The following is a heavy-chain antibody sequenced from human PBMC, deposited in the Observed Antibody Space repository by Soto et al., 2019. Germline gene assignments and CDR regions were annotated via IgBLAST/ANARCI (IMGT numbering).Heavy chain of an antibody. CDR2: ISGSGGST. D-gene: IGHD3-3*01. Sequence: SLRLSWAASGFTFSSYAMSWVRQAPGKGLEWVSAISGSGGSTYYADSVKGRFTISRDNSKNTLYLQMNSLRAEDTAVYYCARVLRFLERFYGAFDIWGQGTMVTVSS. CDR3: ARVLRFLERFYGAFDI. CDR1: GFTFSSYA. J-gene: IGHJ3*02. V-gene: IGHV3-23*01.